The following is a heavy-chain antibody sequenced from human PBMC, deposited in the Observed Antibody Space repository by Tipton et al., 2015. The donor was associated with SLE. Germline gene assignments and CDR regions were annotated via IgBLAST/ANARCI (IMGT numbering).Heavy chain of an antibody. CDR2: ISWNSGSI. V-gene: IGHV3-9*01. CDR3: AKETRGNCSSTSCYKGYYYYYMDV. CDR1: GFTFDDYA. Sequence: SGFTFDDYAMHWVRQAPGKGLEWVSGISWNSGSIGYADSVKGRFTISRDNAKNSLYLQMNSLRAEDTALYYCAKETRGNCSSTSCYKGYYYYYMDVWGKGTTVTVSS. D-gene: IGHD2-2*02. J-gene: IGHJ6*03.